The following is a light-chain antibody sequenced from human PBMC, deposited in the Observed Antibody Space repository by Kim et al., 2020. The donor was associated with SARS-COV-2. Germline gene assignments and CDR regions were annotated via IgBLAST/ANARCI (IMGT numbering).Light chain of an antibody. CDR1: SNNVGNQG. V-gene: IGLV10-54*01. CDR3: SAWDSSLSAWV. CDR2: RNN. J-gene: IGLJ3*02. Sequence: RQTAKSTCTGNSNNVGNQGAAWLQQHRGHPPKLLSYRNNNRPSGISERLSASRSGNTASLTITGLQPEDEADYYCSAWDSSLSAWVFGGGTQLTVL.